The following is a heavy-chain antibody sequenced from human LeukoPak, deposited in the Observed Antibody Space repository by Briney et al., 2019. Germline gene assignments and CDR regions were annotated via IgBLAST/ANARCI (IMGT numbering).Heavy chain of an antibody. V-gene: IGHV1-18*01. Sequence: ASVKVSCKASGYTFINYGITWVRQAPGQGLEWMGWISPYNGNTKYLQKLQGRVTLTTDTSTNTAYMEVRSLRSDDTAVYYCARASGLYQEFDYWGQGTLVTVSS. CDR2: ISPYNGNT. J-gene: IGHJ4*02. CDR3: ARASGLYQEFDY. D-gene: IGHD2-2*01. CDR1: GYTFINYG.